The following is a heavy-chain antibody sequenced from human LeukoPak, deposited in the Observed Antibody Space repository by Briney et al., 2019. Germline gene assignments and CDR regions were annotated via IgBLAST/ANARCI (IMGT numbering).Heavy chain of an antibody. CDR3: ARFIVSGGYFDY. CDR1: GGSISSYY. D-gene: IGHD2-21*01. CDR2: IYYSGST. Sequence: SETLSLTCTVSGGSISSYYWSWIRQPPGKGLEWIGYIYYSGSTNYNPSLKSRVTISVDTSKNQFSLKLSSVTAADTAVYYCARFIVSGGYFDYWGQGTLVTVSS. J-gene: IGHJ4*02. V-gene: IGHV4-59*01.